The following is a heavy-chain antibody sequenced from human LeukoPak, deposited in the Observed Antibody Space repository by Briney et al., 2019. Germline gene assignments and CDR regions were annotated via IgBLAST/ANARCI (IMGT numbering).Heavy chain of an antibody. V-gene: IGHV3-7*01. Sequence: PGGSLRLSCAASGFTFSTYWMTWVRQAPGKGLEWVANMKEDGSEKYYVDSVKGRFTISRDNAKNSLYLQMNTLRAEDTAVYYCTRDTGCSGGTCYSFYDSWGQGTLVTVSS. D-gene: IGHD2-15*01. CDR3: TRDTGCSGGTCYSFYDS. CDR1: GFTFSTYW. CDR2: MKEDGSEK. J-gene: IGHJ4*02.